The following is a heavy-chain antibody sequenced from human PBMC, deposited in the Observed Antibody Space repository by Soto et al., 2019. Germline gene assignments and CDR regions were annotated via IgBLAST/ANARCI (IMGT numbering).Heavy chain of an antibody. D-gene: IGHD4-17*01. V-gene: IGHV1-18*01. CDR1: GYTFTSYG. J-gene: IGHJ4*02. CDR2: ISAYGGNT. Sequence: GASVKVSCKSSGYTFTSYGISWVRQAPGQGLEWMGRISAYGGNTTYAQKLKGRVTMTKDTSTSTVYMELNSLRSDDTAVYYCAKDTYGDYSFDFWGQGTQVTVSS. CDR3: AKDTYGDYSFDF.